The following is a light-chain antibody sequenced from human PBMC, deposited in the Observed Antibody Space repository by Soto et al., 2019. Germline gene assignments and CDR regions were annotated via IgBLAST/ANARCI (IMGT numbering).Light chain of an antibody. CDR1: SGDVGGYKY. CDR2: EVS. CDR3: SSYTSSSTPV. Sequence: QSALTQPASVSGSPGQSITISCTGTSGDVGGYKYVSWYQQHPGKAPKLMIYEVSNRPSGVSNRFSGSKSGNTASLTISGLQAEDEADYYCSSYTSSSTPVFGGGTQLTVL. V-gene: IGLV2-14*01. J-gene: IGLJ2*01.